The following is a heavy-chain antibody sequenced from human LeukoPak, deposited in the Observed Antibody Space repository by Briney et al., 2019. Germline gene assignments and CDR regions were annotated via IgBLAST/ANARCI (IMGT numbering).Heavy chain of an antibody. Sequence: GGSLRLSCAASGFTFSSYAMYWVRQAPGKGLEWVAVISYDGSNKYYADSVKGRFTISRDNSKNTPYLQMNSLRAEDTAVYYCARDKNGVWRRYYYYYMDVWGKGTTVTVSS. J-gene: IGHJ6*03. CDR3: ARDKNGVWRRYYYYYMDV. CDR1: GFTFSSYA. V-gene: IGHV3-30*01. CDR2: ISYDGSNK. D-gene: IGHD2-8*01.